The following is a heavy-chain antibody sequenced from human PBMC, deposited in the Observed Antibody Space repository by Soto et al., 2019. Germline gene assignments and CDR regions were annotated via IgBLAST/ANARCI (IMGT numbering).Heavy chain of an antibody. CDR2: IYYSGST. CDR1: GGSISSGCYY. Sequence: SETLSLTCTVSGGSISSGCYYWSWIRQHPGKGLEWIGYIYYSGSTYYNPSLKSRVTISVDTSKNQFSLKLSSVTAADTAVYYCARDRWDCSSTSCYYYFDYWGQGTLVTVSS. J-gene: IGHJ4*02. CDR3: ARDRWDCSSTSCYYYFDY. D-gene: IGHD2-2*01. V-gene: IGHV4-31*03.